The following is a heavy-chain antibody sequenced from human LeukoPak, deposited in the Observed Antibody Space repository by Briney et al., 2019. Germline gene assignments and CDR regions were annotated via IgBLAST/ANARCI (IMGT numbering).Heavy chain of an antibody. CDR1: GGSFSGYY. V-gene: IGHV4-34*01. CDR2: INHSGST. Sequence: SETLSLTCAVYGGSFSGYYWSWIRQPPGKGLEWIGEINHSGSTNYNPSLKSRVTISVDTSKNQFSLKLSSVTAADTAVYYCARGRLYYYDSSGHPPDYWGQGTLVTVSS. CDR3: ARGRLYYYDSSGHPPDY. J-gene: IGHJ4*02. D-gene: IGHD3-22*01.